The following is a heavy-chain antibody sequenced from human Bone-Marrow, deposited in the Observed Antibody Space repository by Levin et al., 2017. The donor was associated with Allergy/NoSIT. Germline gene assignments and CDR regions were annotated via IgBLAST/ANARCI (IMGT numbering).Heavy chain of an antibody. CDR2: IYYSGSS. V-gene: IGHV4-39*01. Sequence: SETLSLTCTVSGGSISSSSYYWGWIRQPPGKGLEWIGSIYYSGSSYYNPSLKSRVTISVDTSKNQFSLKLSSVTAADTAVYYCARTGGGSFYYRDVFDIWGQGTMVTVSS. CDR3: ARTGGGSFYYRDVFDI. CDR1: GGSISSSSYY. D-gene: IGHD3-22*01. J-gene: IGHJ3*02.